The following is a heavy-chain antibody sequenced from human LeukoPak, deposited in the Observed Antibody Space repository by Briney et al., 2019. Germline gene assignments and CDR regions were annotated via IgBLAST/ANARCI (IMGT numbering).Heavy chain of an antibody. CDR3: ARDHAYSYGFKASTNYYGMDV. CDR1: GGSVSSGSYY. Sequence: SETLSLTCTVSGGSVSSGSYYWSWIRQPPGKGLEWIGYIYYSGSTNYNPSLKSRVTISVDTSKNQFSLKLSSVTAADTAVYYCARDHAYSYGFKASTNYYGMDVWGQGTTVTVSS. V-gene: IGHV4-61*01. CDR2: IYYSGST. J-gene: IGHJ6*02. D-gene: IGHD5-18*01.